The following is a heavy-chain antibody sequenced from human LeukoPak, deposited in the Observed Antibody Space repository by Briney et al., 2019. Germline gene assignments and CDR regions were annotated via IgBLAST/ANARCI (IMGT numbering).Heavy chain of an antibody. J-gene: IGHJ4*02. CDR2: ISSSSSYI. CDR1: GFSFSSYS. V-gene: IGHV3-21*01. D-gene: IGHD6-13*01. CDR3: AQQLVLYRDY. Sequence: GGSLRLSCAASGFSFSSYSMNWVRQAPGKGLEWVSSISSSSSYIYYADSVKGRFTISRDNAKNSLYLQMNSLRAEDTAVYYCAQQLVLYRDYWGQGTLVTVSS.